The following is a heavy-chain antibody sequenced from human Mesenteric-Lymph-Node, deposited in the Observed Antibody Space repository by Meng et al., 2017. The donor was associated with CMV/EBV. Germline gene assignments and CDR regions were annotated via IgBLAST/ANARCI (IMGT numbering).Heavy chain of an antibody. CDR1: GYTFTTHD. D-gene: IGHD3-3*01. V-gene: IGHV1-8*02. Sequence: ASVKVSCKASGYTFTTHDINWVRQASGQGLEWMGWMNPTSGNTGYAQKFQDRVTITRNTSISTAYMELTSLRSEDTAVYYCATSGPVVDYDFWNLDYWGQGTLVTVSS. CDR3: ATSGPVVDYDFWNLDY. J-gene: IGHJ4*02. CDR2: MNPTSGNT.